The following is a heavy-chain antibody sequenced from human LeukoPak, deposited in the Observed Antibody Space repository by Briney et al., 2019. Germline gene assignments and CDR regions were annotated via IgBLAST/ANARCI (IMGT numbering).Heavy chain of an antibody. CDR3: AKDRTVGASYWYFDL. J-gene: IGHJ2*01. CDR1: GFTFSSYA. V-gene: IGHV3-23*01. CDR2: ISGSGGST. Sequence: PGGSLRLSCAASGFTFSSYAMSWVRQAPGKGLEWVSAISGSGGSTYYADSVKGRFTISRDSSKNTLFLQMNTLGAEDTAIYYCAKDRTVGASYWYFDLWGRGTLVTVSS. D-gene: IGHD1-26*01.